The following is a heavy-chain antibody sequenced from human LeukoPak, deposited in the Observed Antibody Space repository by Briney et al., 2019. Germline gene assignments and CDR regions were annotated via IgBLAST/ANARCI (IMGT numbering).Heavy chain of an antibody. CDR1: GCTFSSYS. CDR2: CIPIFGTA. D-gene: IGHD3-22*01. Sequence: SSVKVSCKASGCTFSSYSISWVRQAPGPGLESIVGCIPIFGTANYAQKFPRRVTITAYKSTSTAYMALSSLRSEYTAVYYCASNKGSGYYWDACDIWGQGKMVTVSS. J-gene: IGHJ3*02. CDR3: ASNKGSGYYWDACDI. V-gene: IGHV1-69*06.